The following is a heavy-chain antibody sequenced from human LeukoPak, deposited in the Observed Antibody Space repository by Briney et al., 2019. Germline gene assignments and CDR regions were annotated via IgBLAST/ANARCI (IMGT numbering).Heavy chain of an antibody. V-gene: IGHV3-30*02. D-gene: IGHD5-18*01. CDR1: GFTFSTYG. CDR3: ARGQLWRYYYYYYMDV. Sequence: GGSLRLSCAASGFTFSTYGIHWVRQAPGKGLEWVAFIRYDGSNKYYADSVKGRFTISRDNSNNTLYLQMNSLRPEDTAVYYCARGQLWRYYYYYYMDVWGKGTTVTVSS. CDR2: IRYDGSNK. J-gene: IGHJ6*03.